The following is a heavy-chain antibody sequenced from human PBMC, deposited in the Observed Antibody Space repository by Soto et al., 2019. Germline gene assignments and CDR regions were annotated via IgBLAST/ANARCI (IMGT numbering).Heavy chain of an antibody. J-gene: IGHJ4*02. Sequence: ASVKGSCKASGYTFTSYYIHWVRQAPGQGLEWMGIINPSGGSTSYAQKFQGRVTMTRDTSTSTVYMELSSLRSEDTAVYYCATEKNILCYVSRGQATPVTVS. CDR3: ATEKNILCYVS. V-gene: IGHV1-46*01. CDR2: INPSGGST. CDR1: GYTFTSYY. D-gene: IGHD2-21*01.